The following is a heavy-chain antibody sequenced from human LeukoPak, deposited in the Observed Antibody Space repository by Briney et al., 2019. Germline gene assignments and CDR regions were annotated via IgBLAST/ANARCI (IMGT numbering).Heavy chain of an antibody. CDR3: ARGSHYDFWSGYSPYYYYYMDV. CDR1: GGSISSGSYY. D-gene: IGHD3-3*01. V-gene: IGHV4-61*02. CDR2: IYTSGST. J-gene: IGHJ6*03. Sequence: SETLSLTCAVYGGSISSGSYYWSWIRQPAGKGLEWIGRIYTSGSTNYNPSLKSRVTISVDTSMNQFSLKLSSVTAADTAVYYCARGSHYDFWSGYSPYYYYYMDVWGKGTTVTVSS.